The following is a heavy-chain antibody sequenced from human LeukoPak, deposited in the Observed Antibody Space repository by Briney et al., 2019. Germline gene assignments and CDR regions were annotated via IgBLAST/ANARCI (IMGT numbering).Heavy chain of an antibody. V-gene: IGHV4-34*01. CDR2: INHSGST. D-gene: IGHD3-16*02. CDR3: ARGPYDYVWGSYRYRETGYEAINDY. Sequence: NPSETLSLTCAVYGGSFSGYYWSWIRQPPGKGLEWIGEINHSGSTNYNPSLKSRVTISVDTSKNQFSLKLSSVTAADTAVYYCARGPYDYVWGSYRYRETGYEAINDYWGQGTLVTVSS. J-gene: IGHJ4*02. CDR1: GGSFSGYY.